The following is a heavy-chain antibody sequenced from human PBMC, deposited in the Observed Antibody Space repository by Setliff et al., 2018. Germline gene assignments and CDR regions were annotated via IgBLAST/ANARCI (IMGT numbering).Heavy chain of an antibody. D-gene: IGHD2-15*01. V-gene: IGHV1-18*01. J-gene: IGHJ3*01. Sequence: ASVKVSCKASGYIFKSYGISWVRQAPGQGLEWMGWISSYNDVTNYAQSFQGRVTMTTDTSKSAAYMDLRSLRSDDTAVYYCAISTLSICSGGSCPNAFDVWGQGTMVTV. CDR1: GYIFKSYG. CDR3: AISTLSICSGGSCPNAFDV. CDR2: ISSYNDVT.